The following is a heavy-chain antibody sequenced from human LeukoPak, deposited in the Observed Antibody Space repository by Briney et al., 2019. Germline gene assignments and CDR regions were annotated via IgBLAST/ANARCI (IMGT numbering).Heavy chain of an antibody. Sequence: ASETLSLTCTVSGGSISSYYWSWIRQPPGKGLEWIGYIYYSGSTNYNPSLKSRVTISVDTSKNQFSLKLSSVTAADKAVYYCARVLGSGSYYDGPDYYYMDVWGKGTTVTVSS. D-gene: IGHD3-10*01. CDR2: IYYSGST. J-gene: IGHJ6*03. CDR1: GGSISSYY. V-gene: IGHV4-59*01. CDR3: ARVLGSGSYYDGPDYYYMDV.